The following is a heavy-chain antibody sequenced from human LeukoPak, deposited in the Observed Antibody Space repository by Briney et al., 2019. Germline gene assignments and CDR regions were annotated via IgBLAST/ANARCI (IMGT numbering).Heavy chain of an antibody. CDR1: GGSISSRPYY. D-gene: IGHD6-13*01. J-gene: IGHJ4*02. CDR2: IYHSGST. CDR3: ARDLDRGLMAAAGY. Sequence: SETLSLTCTVSGGSISSRPYYWGWIRQPPGKGLEWIGSIYHSGSTYYNPSLKSRVTISVDTSKNQFSLKLSSVTAADTAVYYCARDLDRGLMAAAGYWGQGTLVTVSS. V-gene: IGHV4-39*07.